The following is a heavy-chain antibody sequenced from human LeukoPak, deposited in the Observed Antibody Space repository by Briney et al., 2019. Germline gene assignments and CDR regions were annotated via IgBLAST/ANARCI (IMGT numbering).Heavy chain of an antibody. V-gene: IGHV1-8*01. CDR1: GYTFTSYD. D-gene: IGHD6-25*01. J-gene: IGHJ6*03. CDR2: MNPNSGNT. Sequence: GASVKVSCKASGYTFTSYDINWVRQATGQGLEWMGWMNPNSGNTGYAQKFQGRVTMTRNTSISTAYMELSSLRSEDTAVYYCARGSRLVFSGSHYYYYMDVWGKGTTVTVSS. CDR3: ARGSRLVFSGSHYYYYMDV.